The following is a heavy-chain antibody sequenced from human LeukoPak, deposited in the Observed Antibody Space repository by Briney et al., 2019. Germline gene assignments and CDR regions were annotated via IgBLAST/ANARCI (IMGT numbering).Heavy chain of an antibody. CDR1: GFTFGSCA. D-gene: IGHD3-10*01. J-gene: IGHJ4*02. CDR2: ISGSGGST. V-gene: IGHV3-23*01. Sequence: GGSLRLSCAASGFTFGSCAMSWVRQAPGKGLEWVSAISGSGGSTYYADSVKGRFTISRDNSKNTLYLQMNSLRAEDTAVYYCAIAVVGGHDYWGQGTLVTVSS. CDR3: AIAVVGGHDY.